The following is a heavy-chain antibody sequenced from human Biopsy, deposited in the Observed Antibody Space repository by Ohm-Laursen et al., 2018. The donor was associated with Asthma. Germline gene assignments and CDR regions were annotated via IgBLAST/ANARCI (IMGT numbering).Heavy chain of an antibody. D-gene: IGHD3-10*01. CDR3: ARAVDYSHYYGIDV. CDR1: GYTFNSAG. CDR2: ISVYNGNT. J-gene: IGHJ6*02. V-gene: IGHV1-18*01. Sequence: SVAVSCKDSGYTFNSAGITWVRQAPGQGLEWMGWISVYNGNTKVAQKLQDRVTMITDTSTSTAYMELRSLRSDDTAVYFCARAVDYSHYYGIDVWGQGTTVTVS.